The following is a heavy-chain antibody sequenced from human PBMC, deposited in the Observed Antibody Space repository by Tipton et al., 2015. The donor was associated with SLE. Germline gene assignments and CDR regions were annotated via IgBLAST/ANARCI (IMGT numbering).Heavy chain of an antibody. Sequence: GSLRLSCAASGFTFTHAWLSWVRQAPGKGLEWVTSIYGGGRSTTYADSVKGRFTISRDTSQNTLFLQMNSLRAEDTAVYYCAKDQTAASYAFDMWGQGTMVTVSS. CDR2: IYGGGRST. D-gene: IGHD6-25*01. J-gene: IGHJ3*02. CDR3: AKDQTAASYAFDM. V-gene: IGHV3-23*03. CDR1: GFTFTHAW.